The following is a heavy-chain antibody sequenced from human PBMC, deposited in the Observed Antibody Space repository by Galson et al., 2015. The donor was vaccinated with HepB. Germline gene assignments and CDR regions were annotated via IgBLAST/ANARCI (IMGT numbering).Heavy chain of an antibody. J-gene: IGHJ6*02. CDR1: GFTFSSYD. V-gene: IGHV3-13*05. CDR2: IGTAGDP. Sequence: SLRLSCAASGFTFSSYDMHWVRQATGKGLEWVSAIGTAGDPYYADSVKGRFTISRDNSKNTLYLQMNSLRAEDTAVYYCAKATVLRYYYYGMDVWGQGTTVTVSS. CDR3: AKATVLRYYYYGMDV. D-gene: IGHD3-16*01.